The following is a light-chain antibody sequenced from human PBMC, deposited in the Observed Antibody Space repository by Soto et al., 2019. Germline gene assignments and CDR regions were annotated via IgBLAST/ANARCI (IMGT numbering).Light chain of an antibody. J-gene: IGLJ1*01. CDR2: EVT. Sequence: QPALAQPPSASGSPGQSVTISCTGTSGDIDNYNYVSWYLQHPGKAPKLLIFEVTKRPSGVPDRFSGSKSGDTAFLTVSGLQADDEADYYCSSYVGSNNFVFGTGTKVTVL. CDR3: SSYVGSNNFV. V-gene: IGLV2-8*01. CDR1: SGDIDNYNY.